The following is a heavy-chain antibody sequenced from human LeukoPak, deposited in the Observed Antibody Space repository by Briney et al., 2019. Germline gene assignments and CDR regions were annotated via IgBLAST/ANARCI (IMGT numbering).Heavy chain of an antibody. V-gene: IGHV3-21*01. CDR1: GFTFSSYS. CDR2: ISSSSSYI. D-gene: IGHD3-22*01. CDR3: ARDLTVDSSGYLTVDY. J-gene: IGHJ4*02. Sequence: GGSLRLSCAASGFTFSSYSMNWVRRAPGKGLEWVSSISSSSSYIYYADSVKGRFTISRDNAKNSLYLQMNSLRAEDTAVYYCARDLTVDSSGYLTVDYWGQGTLVTVSS.